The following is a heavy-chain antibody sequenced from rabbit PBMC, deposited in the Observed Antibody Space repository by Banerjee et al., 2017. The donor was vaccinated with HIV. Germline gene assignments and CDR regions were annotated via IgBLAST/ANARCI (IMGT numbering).Heavy chain of an antibody. CDR1: GFSFSGGYD. CDR2: IGTSSGST. J-gene: IGHJ6*01. Sequence: QEQLEESGGDLVKPGASLTLTCTASGFSFSGGYDICWVRQAPGKGLELIACIGTSSGSTYYASWAKGRFTISKTSSTTVTLQMTSLTAADTATYFCARGVYGGVNGYFYGMDLWGPGTLVTVS. V-gene: IGHV1S45*01. D-gene: IGHD4-2*01. CDR3: ARGVYGGVNGYFYGMDL.